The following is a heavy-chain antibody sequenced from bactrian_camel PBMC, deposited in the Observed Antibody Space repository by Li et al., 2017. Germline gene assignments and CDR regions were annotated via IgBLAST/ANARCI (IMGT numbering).Heavy chain of an antibody. D-gene: IGHD1*01. V-gene: IGHV3S40*01. Sequence: VQLVESGGGLVQPGGSLRLSCAASGFTFSNYGMSWVRRAPGKGLEWVSHIHAAGGVATTNYADSVRGRFTISRDNAKNTLYLQMNSLKTEDTGTYYCAAYRDDRAYSVWGQGTQVTVS. CDR3: AAYRDDRAYSV. J-gene: IGHJ4*01. CDR2: IHAAGGVATT. CDR1: GFTFSNYG.